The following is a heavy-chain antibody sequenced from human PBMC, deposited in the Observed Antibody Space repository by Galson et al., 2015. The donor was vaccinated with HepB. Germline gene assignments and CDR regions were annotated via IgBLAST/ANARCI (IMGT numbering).Heavy chain of an antibody. CDR1: GGTFSSYA. D-gene: IGHD1-26*01. CDR2: IIPIFGIA. Sequence: SVKVSCKASGGTFSSYAISWVRQAPGQGLEWMGGIIPIFGIANYAQKFQGRVTITADKSTSTAYMELSSLRSEDTAVYYCALDRIVGAPAPFDIWGQGTMVTVSS. CDR3: ALDRIVGAPAPFDI. V-gene: IGHV1-69*10. J-gene: IGHJ3*02.